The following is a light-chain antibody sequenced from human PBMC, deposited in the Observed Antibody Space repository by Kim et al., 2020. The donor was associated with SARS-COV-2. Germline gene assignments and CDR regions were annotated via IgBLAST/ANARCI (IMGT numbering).Light chain of an antibody. Sequence: GQSVSISCTVTSRDVGYYNYVSWYHQRPGKDPQVLIFDVSNRPSGVSIRFSGSKSGNTASLTICGLRTEDEADCYCSSYTTGRTLVFGGGTQLTVL. J-gene: IGLJ3*02. CDR2: DVS. CDR3: SSYTTGRTLV. CDR1: SRDVGYYNY. V-gene: IGLV2-14*03.